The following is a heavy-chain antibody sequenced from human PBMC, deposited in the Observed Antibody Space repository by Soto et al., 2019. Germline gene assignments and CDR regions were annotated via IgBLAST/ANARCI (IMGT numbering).Heavy chain of an antibody. D-gene: IGHD3-16*01. CDR2: INADYGNT. Sequence: QLQLVQSGTELKKPGASVKVSCKASGYTFTNYGITWVRQAPGQGLEWMGWINADYGNTNYEQKFQGRVTMNTDTATTTATTELRRLRSEGTAVYYCARTSLSSLDRFAPWGQGTVVTVPS. J-gene: IGHJ5*02. CDR1: GYTFTNYG. CDR3: ARTSLSSLDRFAP. V-gene: IGHV1-18*04.